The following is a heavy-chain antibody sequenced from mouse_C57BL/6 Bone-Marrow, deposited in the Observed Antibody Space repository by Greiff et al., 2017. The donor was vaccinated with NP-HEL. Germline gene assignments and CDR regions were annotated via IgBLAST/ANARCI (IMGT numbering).Heavy chain of an antibody. CDR2: SRDKANDYTT. J-gene: IGHJ1*03. CDR1: GFTFRDFY. Sequence: EVKVVESGGGLVQSGRSLRLSCATSGFTFRDFYMEWVRQAPGKGLEWIAASRDKANDYTTEYSASVKVRFIVSRDTSQSILYLQMNALRAEDTAMYYCARGDYVWYFDVGGTGTTVTGSS. CDR3: ARGDYVWYFDV. V-gene: IGHV7-1*01. D-gene: IGHD1-1*01.